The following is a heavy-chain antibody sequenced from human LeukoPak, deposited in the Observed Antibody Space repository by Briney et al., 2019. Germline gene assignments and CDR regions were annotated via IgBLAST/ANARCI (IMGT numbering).Heavy chain of an antibody. D-gene: IGHD2-15*01. V-gene: IGHV4-59*01. CDR1: GGSINNYY. J-gene: IGHJ4*02. Sequence: PSETLSLTCTVSGGSINNYYWSWIRQPPGKGLEWIGSIYYSGSANYNPSLKSRVTISVDTSKNQFSLTLSSVTAADTAVYYCARGRIGGNYWGQGTLVTVSS. CDR2: IYYSGSA. CDR3: ARGRIGGNY.